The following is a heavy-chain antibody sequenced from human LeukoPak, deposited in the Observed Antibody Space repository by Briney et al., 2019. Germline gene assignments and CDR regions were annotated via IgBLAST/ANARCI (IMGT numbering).Heavy chain of an antibody. Sequence: PSETLSLTCTVSGGSISSSSYFWGWIRQPPGKGLEWIGSIYYSGSTYYNPSLKSRVTTSIDTSKNQFSLKLSSVTAADTAVYYCARLTKNDSGSFRFGKKKRGYMDVWGKGTTVTISS. V-gene: IGHV4-39*07. CDR1: GGSISSSSYF. J-gene: IGHJ6*03. CDR2: IYYSGST. D-gene: IGHD3-10*01. CDR3: ARLTKNDSGSFRFGKKKRGYMDV.